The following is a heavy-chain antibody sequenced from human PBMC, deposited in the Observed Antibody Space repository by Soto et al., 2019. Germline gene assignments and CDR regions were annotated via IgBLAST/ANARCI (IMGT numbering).Heavy chain of an antibody. D-gene: IGHD1-26*01. V-gene: IGHV3-23*01. CDR3: ASRSSGSYYDY. CDR1: GFTFSSYA. CDR2: ISGSGGST. J-gene: IGHJ4*02. Sequence: EVQLLESGGGLVQPGGSLRLSCAASGFTFSSYAMRWVRQAPVKGLEWVSAISGSGGSTYYADSVKGRFTISRDNSKNTLYLQMNSLRAADTAVYYCASRSSGSYYDYWGQGTLVTVSS.